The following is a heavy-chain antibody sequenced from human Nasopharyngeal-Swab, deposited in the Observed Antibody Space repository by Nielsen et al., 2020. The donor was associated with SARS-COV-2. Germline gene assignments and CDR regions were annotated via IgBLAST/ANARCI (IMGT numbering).Heavy chain of an antibody. CDR1: GYTFTSHY. Sequence: ASVKVSCKASGYTFTSHYMHWVRQAPGQGLEWMGIINPSAGSTGYAQKFQGRVTMTRDTSTSTVYMELRSLRSEDTAVYYCARMMAGYDGYLQNWGQGTLVTVSS. J-gene: IGHJ1*01. V-gene: IGHV1-46*01. CDR3: ARMMAGYDGYLQN. D-gene: IGHD2-2*03. CDR2: INPSAGST.